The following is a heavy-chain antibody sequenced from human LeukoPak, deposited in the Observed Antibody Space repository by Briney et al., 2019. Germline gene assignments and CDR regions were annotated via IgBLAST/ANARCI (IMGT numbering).Heavy chain of an antibody. V-gene: IGHV4-30-4*08. J-gene: IGHJ3*02. CDR2: IYYSGST. D-gene: IGHD3-3*01. CDR3: ARELRVVQYYDFWSGARGAFDI. CDR1: GGSISSGDYY. Sequence: SQTLSLTCTVSGGSISSGDYYWSWIRQPPGKGLEWIGYIYYSGSTYYNPSLKSRVTISVDTSKNQFSLKLSSVTAADTAVYYCARELRVVQYYDFWSGARGAFDIWGQGTMVTVSS.